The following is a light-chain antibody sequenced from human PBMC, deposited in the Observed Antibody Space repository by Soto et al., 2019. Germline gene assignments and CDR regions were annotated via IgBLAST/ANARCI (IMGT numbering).Light chain of an antibody. CDR2: GNS. V-gene: IGLV1-40*01. CDR3: QSYDSSLSAL. Sequence: QSVLTQPPSVSGAPGQRVTISCTGSSSNIGAGYDVHWYQQLPGTAPKLLIYGNSNRTSVVPDRFSGSKSATSASLAITGLQAEDEADYYCQSYDSSLSALFGGGTKLTVL. J-gene: IGLJ3*02. CDR1: SSNIGAGYD.